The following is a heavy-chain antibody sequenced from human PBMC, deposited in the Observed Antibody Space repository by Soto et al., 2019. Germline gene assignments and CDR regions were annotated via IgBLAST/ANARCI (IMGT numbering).Heavy chain of an antibody. V-gene: IGHV4-31*03. J-gene: IGHJ3*02. CDR3: ARDPNYGSGSFDAFDI. Sequence: QVQLQESGPGLVKPSQTLSLTCTVSGGSISSGGYYWNWIRQHPGKGLEWIGYIYYSGSPYYNPSLKRRVTISVDTSKNQFSLKLSSVTAADTAVYYCARDPNYGSGSFDAFDIWGQGTMVTVSS. CDR2: IYYSGSP. D-gene: IGHD3-10*01. CDR1: GGSISSGGYY.